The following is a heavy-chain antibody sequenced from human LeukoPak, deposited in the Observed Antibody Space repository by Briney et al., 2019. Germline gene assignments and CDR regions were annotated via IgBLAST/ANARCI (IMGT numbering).Heavy chain of an antibody. J-gene: IGHJ4*02. Sequence: PGGSLRLSCAASGFTFSNAWMSWVRQAPGKGLEWVSIIYINAGTTHYADSVKGRFTISRDNSQNTVYLQMNSLRAEDTAVYYCARDGSNFYFDYWGQGTLVTVSS. CDR3: ARDGSNFYFDY. D-gene: IGHD5-24*01. CDR1: GFTFSNAW. CDR2: IYINAGTT. V-gene: IGHV3-66*01.